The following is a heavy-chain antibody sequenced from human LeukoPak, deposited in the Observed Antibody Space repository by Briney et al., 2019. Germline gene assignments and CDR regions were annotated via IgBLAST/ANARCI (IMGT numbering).Heavy chain of an antibody. CDR3: ARGGPHYDFWSGYLDY. CDR2: INHSGST. V-gene: IGHV4-34*01. J-gene: IGHJ4*02. CDR1: GGSFSGYY. Sequence: SETLSLTCAVYGGSFSGYYWSWIRQPPGKGLEWIGEINHSGSTNYNPSLKSRVTISVDTSKNQFSLKLSSVTAADTAVYYCARGGPHYDFWSGYLDYWGQGTLVTVSS. D-gene: IGHD3-3*01.